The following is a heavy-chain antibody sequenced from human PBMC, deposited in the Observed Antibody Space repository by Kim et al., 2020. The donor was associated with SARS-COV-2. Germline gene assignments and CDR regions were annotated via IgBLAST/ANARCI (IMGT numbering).Heavy chain of an antibody. CDR2: INSDGSST. CDR1: GFTFSSYW. CDR3: AREGGLYGRGGY. J-gene: IGHJ4*02. V-gene: IGHV3-74*01. Sequence: GGSLRLSCAASGFTFSSYWMHWVRQAPGKGLVWVSRINSDGSSTSYADSVKGRFTISRDNAKNTLYLQMNSLRAEDTAVYYCAREGGLYGRGGYWGQGTLVTVSS. D-gene: IGHD3-10*01.